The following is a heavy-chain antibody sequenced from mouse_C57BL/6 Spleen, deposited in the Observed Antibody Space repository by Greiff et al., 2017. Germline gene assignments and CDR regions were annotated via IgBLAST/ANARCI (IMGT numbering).Heavy chain of an antibody. Sequence: EVMLVESGGGLVKPGGSLKLSCAASGFTFSSYAMSWVRQTPEKRLEWVATISDGGSYTYYPDNVKGRFTISRDNAKNNLYLQMSHLKSEDTAMYYCARDRVTGTSGFAYWGQGTLVTVSA. J-gene: IGHJ3*01. D-gene: IGHD4-1*01. CDR1: GFTFSSYA. V-gene: IGHV5-4*01. CDR3: ARDRVTGTSGFAY. CDR2: ISDGGSYT.